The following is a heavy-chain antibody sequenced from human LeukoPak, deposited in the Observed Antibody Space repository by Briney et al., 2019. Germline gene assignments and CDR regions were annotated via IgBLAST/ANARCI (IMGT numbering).Heavy chain of an antibody. Sequence: SQTLSLTCAVSGGSISSGGYSWSWIRQPPGKGLEWIGYIYHSGSTYYNPSLKSRVTISVDRSKNQFSLKLSSVTAADTAVYYCASSLAADYYFDYWGQETLVTVSS. CDR2: IYHSGST. J-gene: IGHJ4*02. CDR3: ASSLAADYYFDY. CDR1: GGSISSGGYS. V-gene: IGHV4-30-2*01. D-gene: IGHD3-3*02.